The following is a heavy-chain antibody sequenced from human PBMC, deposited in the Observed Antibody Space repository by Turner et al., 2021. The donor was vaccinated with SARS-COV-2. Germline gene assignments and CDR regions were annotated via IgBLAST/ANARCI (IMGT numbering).Heavy chain of an antibody. Sequence: QVQLVESGGGVVQPGRSLSLSCAASGFTFSTYAMHWVRQAPGKGLEWVAVISYDGSNKYYADSVKGRFTNSRDNSKNTLYLQMNSLRAEDTAVYYCAREDYYDSSGSLDYWGQGTLVTVSS. J-gene: IGHJ4*02. V-gene: IGHV3-30-3*01. CDR1: GFTFSTYA. CDR3: AREDYYDSSGSLDY. CDR2: ISYDGSNK. D-gene: IGHD3-22*01.